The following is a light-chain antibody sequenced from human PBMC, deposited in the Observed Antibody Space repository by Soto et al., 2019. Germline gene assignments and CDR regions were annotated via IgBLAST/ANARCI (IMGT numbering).Light chain of an antibody. CDR3: QQRSNWPPWT. Sequence: EFGLPHSPSTLSLSPGERSSLACSSIESVSSYLAWYQQQPGKAPRLLIYDASNRATGIPARFSGSGSATAFTLPISSLEPEDFAVYYCQQRSNWPPWTFGQGTKVDIK. CDR2: DAS. CDR1: ESVSSY. J-gene: IGKJ1*01. V-gene: IGKV3-11*01.